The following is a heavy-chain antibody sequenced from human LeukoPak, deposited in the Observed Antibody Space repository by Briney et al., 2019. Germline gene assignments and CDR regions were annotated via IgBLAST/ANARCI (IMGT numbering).Heavy chain of an antibody. D-gene: IGHD3-9*01. CDR1: GGSISSYY. Sequence: SETLSLTCTVSGGSISSYYWSWIRQPPGKGLEWIGYIYYSGSTNYNPSLKSRVTISVDTSKNQFPLKLSSVTAADTAVYYCARDGYYDILTGPTPFYGMDVWGQGTTVTVSS. CDR2: IYYSGST. V-gene: IGHV4-59*01. J-gene: IGHJ6*02. CDR3: ARDGYYDILTGPTPFYGMDV.